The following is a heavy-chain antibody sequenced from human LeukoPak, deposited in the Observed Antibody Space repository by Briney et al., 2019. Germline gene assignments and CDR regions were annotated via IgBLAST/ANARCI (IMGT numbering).Heavy chain of an antibody. J-gene: IGHJ5*02. CDR3: ARDMYSGGWSPWFDP. CDR2: ISAYNGNT. CDR1: GYTFTSYG. Sequence: ASVKVSCKASGYTFTSYGISWVRQAPGQGLEWMGWISAYNGNTNYAQKLQGRVTMTTDTSTSTAYMELRSLRSDDTAVYYCARDMYSGGWSPWFDPWGQGTLVTVSS. D-gene: IGHD6-19*01. V-gene: IGHV1-18*01.